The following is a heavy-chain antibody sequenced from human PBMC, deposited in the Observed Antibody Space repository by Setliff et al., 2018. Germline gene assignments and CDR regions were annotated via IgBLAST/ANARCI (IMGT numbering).Heavy chain of an antibody. J-gene: IGHJ3*02. V-gene: IGHV4-38-2*01. Sequence: ETLSLTCGVSGYSISSGYYWGWIRQPPGKGLEWIGEINHSGSTNYNPSLKSRVTISVDTSKNQFSLKLSSVTAADTAVYYCARGTGNPGLGYAFDIWGQGTMVTVSS. CDR2: INHSGST. CDR3: ARGTGNPGLGYAFDI. D-gene: IGHD1-1*01. CDR1: GYSISSGYY.